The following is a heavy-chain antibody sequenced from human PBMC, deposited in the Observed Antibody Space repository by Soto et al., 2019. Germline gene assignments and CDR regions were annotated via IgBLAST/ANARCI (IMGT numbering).Heavy chain of an antibody. V-gene: IGHV3-23*01. J-gene: IGHJ4*02. D-gene: IGHD3-9*01. CDR1: GFTFSSYA. CDR3: AKDKRLKLRYFDWLSYFDY. CDR2: ISGSGGST. Sequence: PGGSLRLSCAASGFTFSSYAMSWVRQAPGKGLEWVSAISGSGGSTYYADSVKGRFTISRDNSKNTLYPQMNSLRAEDTAVYYCAKDKRLKLRYFDWLSYFDYWGQGTLVTVSS.